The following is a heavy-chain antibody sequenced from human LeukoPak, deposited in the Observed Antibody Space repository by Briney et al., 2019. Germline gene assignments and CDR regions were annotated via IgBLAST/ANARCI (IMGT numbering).Heavy chain of an antibody. Sequence: GGSLRLSCAASGFTFSSYAMHWVRQAPGKGLEWVAVISYDGSNKYYADSVKGRFTISRDNSKNTLYLQMNSLRAEDTAVYYCARDSLYGDYLDWGQGTLVTVSS. CDR2: ISYDGSNK. CDR1: GFTFSSYA. V-gene: IGHV3-30-3*01. D-gene: IGHD4-17*01. J-gene: IGHJ4*02. CDR3: ARDSLYGDYLD.